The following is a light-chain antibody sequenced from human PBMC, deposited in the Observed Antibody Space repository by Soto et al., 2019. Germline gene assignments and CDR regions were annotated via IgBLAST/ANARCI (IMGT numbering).Light chain of an antibody. CDR3: SSYTSGSTLYV. V-gene: IGLV2-14*02. J-gene: IGLJ1*01. CDR2: EVS. CDR1: SSDVGAYTL. Sequence: QSALTQPASVSGSPGQSITISCTGTSSDVGAYTLVSWYQQYPGKAPRLIIYEVSKRPSGIPNRFSASKSDNTASLTISGLQAEDEADYYCSSYTSGSTLYVFGTGTKLTVL.